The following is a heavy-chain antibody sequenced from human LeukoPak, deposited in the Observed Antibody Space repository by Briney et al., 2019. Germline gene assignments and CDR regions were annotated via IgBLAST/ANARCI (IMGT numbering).Heavy chain of an antibody. V-gene: IGHV4-59*01. J-gene: IGHJ4*02. CDR2: IYYSGST. CDR1: GGSISSYY. D-gene: IGHD1-26*01. CDR3: AREGKVGAPYYFDY. Sequence: SETLSLTCTVSGGSISSYYWSWIRQPPGKGLEWIGYIYYSGSTNYNPSLKSRVTISVDTSKNQFSLKLSSVTAADTAVYYCAREGKVGAPYYFDYWGQGTLVTVSS.